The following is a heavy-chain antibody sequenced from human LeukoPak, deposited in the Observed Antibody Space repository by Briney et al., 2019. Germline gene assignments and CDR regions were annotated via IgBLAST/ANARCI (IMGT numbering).Heavy chain of an antibody. J-gene: IGHJ4*02. D-gene: IGHD3-3*01. CDR2: ISYDGSNK. V-gene: IGHV3-30-3*01. CDR1: GFTVSSNY. Sequence: GGSLRLSCAASGFTVSSNYMSWVRQAPGKGLEWVAVISYDGSNKYYADSVKGRFTISRDNSKNTPYLQMNSLRAEDTAVYYCAREGVAQLDYWGQGTLVTVSS. CDR3: AREGVAQLDY.